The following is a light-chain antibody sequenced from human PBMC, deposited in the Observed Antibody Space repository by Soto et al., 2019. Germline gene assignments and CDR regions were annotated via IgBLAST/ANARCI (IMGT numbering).Light chain of an antibody. J-gene: IGKJ4*01. CDR3: QQTNTFLPLT. CDR1: QGINNW. V-gene: IGKV1-12*01. CDR2: GAS. Sequence: DIQMTQSPSSVSASVGDRVTITCRASQGINNWVAWYQQQPGKAPKLLMSGASTLQSGVPSRFSGGGFGTRFTLIISSLQPEDFATYYCQQTNTFLPLTFGGGTKVDLK.